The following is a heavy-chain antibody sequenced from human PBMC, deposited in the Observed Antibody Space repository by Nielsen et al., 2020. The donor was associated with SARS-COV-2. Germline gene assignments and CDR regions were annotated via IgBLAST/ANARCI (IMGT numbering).Heavy chain of an antibody. J-gene: IGHJ6*02. D-gene: IGHD6-19*01. CDR1: GFIFDNYA. Sequence: GESLKISCAASGFIFDNYAMNWVRQASGKGLEWVSTISGRGSMIYYTDSVKGRFTISRDSSKNTVFLEMNSLRAGDTAIYYCTKVPNSSGPPLFYGMDVWGQGTTVIVSS. CDR3: TKVPNSSGPPLFYGMDV. V-gene: IGHV3-23*01. CDR2: ISGRGSMI.